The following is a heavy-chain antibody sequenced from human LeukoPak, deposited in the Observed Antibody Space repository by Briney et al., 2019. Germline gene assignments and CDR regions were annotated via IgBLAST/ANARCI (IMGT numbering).Heavy chain of an antibody. CDR3: ATLSGSFDY. CDR2: IYYSGST. Sequence: PSETLSLTCTVSGGSISSYYWSWIRQPPGKGLEWIGYIYYSGSTNYNPSLKSRVTISVDTSKNQFSLKLSSVTAADTAVYCCATLSGSFDYWGQRTLVTVSS. V-gene: IGHV4-59*08. D-gene: IGHD7-27*01. J-gene: IGHJ4*02. CDR1: GGSISSYY.